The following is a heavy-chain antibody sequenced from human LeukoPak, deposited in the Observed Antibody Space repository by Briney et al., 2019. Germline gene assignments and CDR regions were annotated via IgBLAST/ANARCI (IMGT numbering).Heavy chain of an antibody. V-gene: IGHV4-61*02. CDR3: ARERLKLWELGDAFDI. D-gene: IGHD1-26*01. Sequence: SETLSLTCTVSGGSISSGSYYWSWIRQPAGKGLEWIGRIYTSGSTNYNPSLKSRVTISVDTSKNQFSLKLSSVTAADTAVYYCARERLKLWELGDAFDIWGQGTMVTVSS. CDR1: GGSISSGSYY. CDR2: IYTSGST. J-gene: IGHJ3*02.